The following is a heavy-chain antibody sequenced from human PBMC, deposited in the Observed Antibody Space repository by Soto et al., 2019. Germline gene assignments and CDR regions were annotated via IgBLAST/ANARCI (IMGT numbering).Heavy chain of an antibody. V-gene: IGHV1-8*01. CDR3: ARGGY. Sequence: QVQLVQSGAEVKKPGASVKVSCRASGYTFTNYDINWVRQAAGKGLEWMGFMTPISGNTGYAQKFQGRVTLTRDTSIATVYMELSSLEPDDTAVYYCARGGYWGQGILVTVSS. CDR2: MTPISGNT. CDR1: GYTFTNYD. J-gene: IGHJ4*02.